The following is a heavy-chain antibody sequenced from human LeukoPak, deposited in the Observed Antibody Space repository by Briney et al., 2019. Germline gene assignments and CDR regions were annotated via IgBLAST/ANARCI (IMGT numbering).Heavy chain of an antibody. J-gene: IGHJ4*02. CDR1: GGSISSYY. Sequence: SQTLSLTCTVSGGSISSYYWSWIRQPPGKGLEWIGYIYYSGSTNYNPSLKSRVTISVDTSKNQFSLKLSSVTAADTAVYYCARSYDSSEVPETFDYWGQGTLVTVSS. CDR2: IYYSGST. D-gene: IGHD3-22*01. V-gene: IGHV4-59*01. CDR3: ARSYDSSEVPETFDY.